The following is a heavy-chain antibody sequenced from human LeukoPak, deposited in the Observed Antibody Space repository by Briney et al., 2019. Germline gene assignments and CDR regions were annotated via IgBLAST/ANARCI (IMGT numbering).Heavy chain of an antibody. V-gene: IGHV1-8*01. CDR2: MNPNSGNT. CDR1: VYTFTCYD. J-gene: IGHJ4*02. D-gene: IGHD5-18*01. CDR3: ARVGIQLWLIYDY. Sequence: GASVNVSCKASVYTFTCYDINWVRQATGQGLEWMGWMNPNSGNTGYAQKFQGRVTMTRNTSISTAYMELSSLRSEDTAVYYCARVGIQLWLIYDYWGQGTLVTVSS.